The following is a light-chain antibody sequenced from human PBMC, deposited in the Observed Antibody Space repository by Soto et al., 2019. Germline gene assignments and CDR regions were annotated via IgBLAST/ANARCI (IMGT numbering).Light chain of an antibody. CDR1: SSNIGAGYD. CDR3: QAYDSSLRGWV. Sequence: QAVVTQPPSVSGAPGQRVTISCTGSSSNIGAGYDVHWYQQVPGTAPKLLIYGNNNRPSGVPDRFSGSKSGTSASLAITGLQAEDEADYYCQAYDSSLRGWVFGGGTKLTVL. V-gene: IGLV1-40*01. CDR2: GNN. J-gene: IGLJ3*02.